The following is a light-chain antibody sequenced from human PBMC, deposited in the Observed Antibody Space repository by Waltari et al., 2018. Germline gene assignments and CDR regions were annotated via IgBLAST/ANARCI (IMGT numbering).Light chain of an antibody. V-gene: IGKV1-5*01. J-gene: IGKJ2*01. CDR3: QQYNSYSPMYT. CDR2: DAS. CDR1: QSISSW. Sequence: DIQMTQSPSTLSASVGDRVTITCRASQSISSWLAWYPQKPGKAPKLLIYDASSLESGVPSRFSGSGSGTEFTLTISSLQPDDFATYYCQQYNSYSPMYTFGQGTKLEIK.